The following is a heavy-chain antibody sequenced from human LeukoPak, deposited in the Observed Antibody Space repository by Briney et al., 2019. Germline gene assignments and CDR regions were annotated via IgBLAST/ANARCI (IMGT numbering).Heavy chain of an antibody. Sequence: PGGSLRLSCAASGFTFSSYSMNWVRQAPGKGLEWVSYISSSSSTIYYADSVKGRFTTSRDNAKNSLYLQMNSLRAEDTAVYYCAVIAVAGSAAFDIWGQGTMVTVSS. J-gene: IGHJ3*02. D-gene: IGHD6-19*01. CDR3: AVIAVAGSAAFDI. CDR2: ISSSSSTI. CDR1: GFTFSSYS. V-gene: IGHV3-48*01.